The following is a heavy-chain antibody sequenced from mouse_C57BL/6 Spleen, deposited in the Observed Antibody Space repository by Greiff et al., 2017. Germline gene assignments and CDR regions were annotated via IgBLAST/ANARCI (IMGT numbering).Heavy chain of an antibody. D-gene: IGHD2-2*01. CDR2: IWSGGST. Sequence: VKLVESGPGLVQPSQCLSITCTVSGFSFTSYGVHWVRQSPGKGLEWLGVIWSGGSTDYNAAFISSLSTSTDNPKSHVFLKMNSLQADDTAIYYSARNRERLRDAMDYWGQGTSVTVSS. V-gene: IGHV2-2*01. CDR1: GFSFTSYG. J-gene: IGHJ4*01. CDR3: ARNRERLRDAMDY.